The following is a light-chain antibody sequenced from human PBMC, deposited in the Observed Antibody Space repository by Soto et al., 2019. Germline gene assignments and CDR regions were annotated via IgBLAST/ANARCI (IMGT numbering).Light chain of an antibody. J-gene: IGLJ2*01. CDR2: EVN. Sequence: VLTQPPSASVSPGQSVTISCTGTSSGVGTYDYVSWYQQHPGKAPKLMIYEVNKRPSGVPDRFSGSKSGNTASLTVSGLQYEDEADYYCSSYAGKNXFVILGGGTQLXVX. CDR1: SSGVGTYDY. CDR3: SSYAGKNXFVI. V-gene: IGLV2-8*01.